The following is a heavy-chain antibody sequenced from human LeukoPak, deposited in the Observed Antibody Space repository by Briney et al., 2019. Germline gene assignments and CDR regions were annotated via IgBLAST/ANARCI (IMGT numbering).Heavy chain of an antibody. J-gene: IGHJ3*02. D-gene: IGHD4-17*01. CDR2: ISYDESNK. V-gene: IGHV3-30-3*01. CDR1: GFTFSSYA. CDR3: AREEPRYGDSYSPDAFDI. Sequence: GGSLRLSCAASGFTFSSYAMHWVRQAPGKGLEWVAVISYDESNKYYADSVKGRFTISRDNSKNTLYLQMNSLRAEDTAVYYCAREEPRYGDSYSPDAFDIWGQGTMVTVSS.